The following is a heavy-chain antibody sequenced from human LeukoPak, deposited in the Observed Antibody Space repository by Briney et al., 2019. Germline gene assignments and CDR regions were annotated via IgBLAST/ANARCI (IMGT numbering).Heavy chain of an antibody. CDR2: ISSGSSTI. CDR1: GFTFSTYS. D-gene: IGHD1-26*01. CDR3: ARAPFGVYSGSYWDY. Sequence: GGSLRLSCAVSGFTFSTYSMNWVRQAPGKGLEWVSYISSGSSTISYADSVKGRFTISRDNAKNSLYLQMNSLRDEDTAVYYCARAPFGVYSGSYWDYWGQGTLVTVSS. J-gene: IGHJ4*02. V-gene: IGHV3-48*02.